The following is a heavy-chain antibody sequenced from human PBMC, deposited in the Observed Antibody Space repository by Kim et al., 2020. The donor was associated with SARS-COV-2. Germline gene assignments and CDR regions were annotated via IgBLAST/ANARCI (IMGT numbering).Heavy chain of an antibody. Sequence: TRYSPSFQGQVTISADKSISTAYLQWSSLKASDTAMYYCAIGLRWCHFDYWGQGTLVTVSS. V-gene: IGHV5-51*01. CDR3: AIGLRWCHFDY. CDR2: T. J-gene: IGHJ4*02. D-gene: IGHD4-17*01.